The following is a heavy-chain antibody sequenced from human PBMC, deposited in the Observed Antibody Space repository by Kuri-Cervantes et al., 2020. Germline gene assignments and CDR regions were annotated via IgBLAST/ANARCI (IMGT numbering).Heavy chain of an antibody. CDR2: IWYDGSNK. CDR1: GFTFSSYG. D-gene: IGHD2-21*02. V-gene: IGHV3-30*02. J-gene: IGHJ4*02. CDR3: AKVPLAYCGGDCYST. Sequence: GGSLRLSCAASGFTFSSYGMHWVRQAPGKGLEWVAVIWYDGSNKYYADSVKGRFTISRDNSKNTLYLLMNSLRADDTAVYFCAKVPLAYCGGDCYSTWGQGTLVTVSS.